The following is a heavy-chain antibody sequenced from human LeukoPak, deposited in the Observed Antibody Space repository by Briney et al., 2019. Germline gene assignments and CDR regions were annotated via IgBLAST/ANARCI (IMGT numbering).Heavy chain of an antibody. Sequence: GGSLGLSCAAAGFTFSSYGMQWVRQAPGSGLEWVTFIRNDGSNEYYADSVKGRFTISRDNSKNTLYLQMNSLRTKDTAVYFCARAGSFGGDDYWGQGTLVTVSS. V-gene: IGHV3-30*02. D-gene: IGHD1-26*01. CDR1: GFTFSSYG. CDR3: ARAGSFGGDDY. J-gene: IGHJ4*02. CDR2: IRNDGSNE.